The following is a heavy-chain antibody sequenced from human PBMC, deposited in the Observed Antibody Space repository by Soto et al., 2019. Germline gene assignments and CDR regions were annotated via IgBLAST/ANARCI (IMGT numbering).Heavy chain of an antibody. CDR3: AKDTVAGLNRPYYAIDL. J-gene: IGHJ6*02. CDR1: GFTFSSYA. V-gene: IGHV3-23*01. CDR2: ISGSGGST. D-gene: IGHD6-19*01. Sequence: GGSLRLSCAASGFTFSSYAMSWVRQAPGKGLEWVSAISGSGGSTYYADSVKGRFTISRDNSKNTLYLQMNSLRAEDTAVYYCAKDTVAGLNRPYYAIDLWGQGTTITVSS.